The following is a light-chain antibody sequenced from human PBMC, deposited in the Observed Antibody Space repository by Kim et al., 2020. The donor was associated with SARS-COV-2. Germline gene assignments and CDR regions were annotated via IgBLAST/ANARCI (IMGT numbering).Light chain of an antibody. CDR2: QDS. J-gene: IGLJ2*01. CDR3: QAWDSSTAV. CDR1: KLGDKY. V-gene: IGLV3-1*01. Sequence: SYELTQSPSVSVSPGQTASFTCSGDKLGDKYACWYQQKPGQSPVLVIYQDSKRPSGIPERFSGSNSGNTATLTISGTQAMDEADYYCQAWDSSTAVFGGG.